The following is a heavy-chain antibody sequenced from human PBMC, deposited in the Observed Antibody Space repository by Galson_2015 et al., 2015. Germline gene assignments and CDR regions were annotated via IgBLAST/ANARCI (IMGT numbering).Heavy chain of an antibody. CDR1: GYTFSSYA. CDR2: ISYDGSNK. CDR3: ARDDFYYDSSGYWGLKNGMDV. Sequence: SLRLSCAASGYTFSSYAMHWVRQAPGKGLEWVAVISYDGSNKYYADSVKGRFTISRDNSKNTLYLQMNSLRAEDTAVYYCARDDFYYDSSGYWGLKNGMDVCDQGTTVTVSS. J-gene: IGHJ6*02. V-gene: IGHV3-30-3*01. D-gene: IGHD3-22*01.